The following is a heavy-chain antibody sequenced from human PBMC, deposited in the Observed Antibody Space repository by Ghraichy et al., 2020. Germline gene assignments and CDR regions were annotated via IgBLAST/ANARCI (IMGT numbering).Heavy chain of an antibody. CDR1: GYSISSGYY. J-gene: IGHJ5*02. D-gene: IGHD2-21*01. CDR2: IYHSGST. V-gene: IGHV4-38-2*02. CDR3: ARGRMSIPFDP. Sequence: SETLSLTCTVSGYSISSGYYWGWIRQPPGKGLEWIGSIYHSGSTYYNPSLKSRVTISVDTSKNQFSLKLSSVTAADTAVYYCARGRMSIPFDPWGQGTLVTVSS.